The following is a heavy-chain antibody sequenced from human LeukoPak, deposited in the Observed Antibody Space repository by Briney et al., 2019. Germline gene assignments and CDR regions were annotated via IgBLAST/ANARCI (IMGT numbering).Heavy chain of an antibody. J-gene: IGHJ4*02. CDR1: GFTFSDYW. Sequence: GGSLRLSCAASGFTFSDYWMHWVRQAPGKGLVWVSRIKSDGSSTSYADSVKGRFTISRDNSKNTLYLQMNSLRAEDTAVYYCARDGIAAAGKAHALRPYYFDYWGQGTLVTVSS. D-gene: IGHD6-13*01. CDR3: ARDGIAAAGKAHALRPYYFDY. V-gene: IGHV3-74*01. CDR2: IKSDGSST.